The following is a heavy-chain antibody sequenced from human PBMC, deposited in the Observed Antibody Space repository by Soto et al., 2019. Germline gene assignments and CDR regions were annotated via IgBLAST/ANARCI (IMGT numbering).Heavy chain of an antibody. CDR3: AKEIFAAAYAATSAFDL. V-gene: IGHV3-23*01. J-gene: IGHJ4*02. D-gene: IGHD2-8*01. Sequence: PGGPPRLSCAAAGFTFSSHAMGWLPKDTGTGPEWVAFVDGSGGDTSYAASVKGRFTVSRDNSDNSLFLHMNSLRAEDTGRYFCAKEIFAAAYAATSAFDLWGQGTLVTVSS. CDR2: VDGSGGDT. CDR1: GFTFSSHA.